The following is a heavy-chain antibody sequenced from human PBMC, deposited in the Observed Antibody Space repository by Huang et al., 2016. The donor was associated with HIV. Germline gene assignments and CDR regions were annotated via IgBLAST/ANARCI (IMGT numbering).Heavy chain of an antibody. CDR1: GFIFTKYW. J-gene: IGHJ4*02. D-gene: IGHD3-22*01. Sequence: EVQVMESGGGSVQPGGSLRLSCAASGFIFTKYWMTWVRKVPGKGLEGVARRNREGNEKYDVDSGKGRFSISRDNTKNSVHVQMNSLRGEDTAVYYCGRDRTNFYDSSGYLGDIDYWGLGTLVTVSS. V-gene: IGHV3-7*01. CDR2: RNREGNEK. CDR3: GRDRTNFYDSSGYLGDIDY.